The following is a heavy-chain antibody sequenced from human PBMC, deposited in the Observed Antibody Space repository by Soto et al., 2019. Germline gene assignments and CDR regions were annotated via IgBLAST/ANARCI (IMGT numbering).Heavy chain of an antibody. D-gene: IGHD1-26*01. CDR1: FTFSMYS. CDR2: ISSGGSYI. V-gene: IGHV3-21*01. CDR3: TRDQGGSYDSWFDP. J-gene: IGHJ5*02. Sequence: EVQVVESGGGLVQPGGSLRLSCSFTFSMYSMSWVRQAPGKGLEWVASISSGGSYIKYADSVKGRFTISRDNAKYSVSLQMNSLRVDDTAVYFCTRDQGGSYDSWFDPWGQGTLVTVSS.